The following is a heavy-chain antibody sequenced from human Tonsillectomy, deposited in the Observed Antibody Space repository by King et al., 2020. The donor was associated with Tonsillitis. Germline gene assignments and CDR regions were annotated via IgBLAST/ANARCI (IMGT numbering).Heavy chain of an antibody. CDR3: ARGTSPRGAFYS. CDR2: VTPNLRTA. D-gene: IGHD3-10*01. CDR1: GGPFINYA. J-gene: IGHJ4*02. Sequence: QLVQSGAEVKKPESSVKVSCKTSGGPFINYAISWVRQAPGQGLEWMGGVTPNLRTANYAQRFQDRVTIYADKSTTTTYMELKNLRSEDTAIYYCARGTSPRGAFYSWGQGTLVTVSS. V-gene: IGHV1-69*06.